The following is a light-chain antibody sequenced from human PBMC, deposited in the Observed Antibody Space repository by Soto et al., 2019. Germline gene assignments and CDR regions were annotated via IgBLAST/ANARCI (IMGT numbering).Light chain of an antibody. CDR1: QSISSW. V-gene: IGKV1-5*03. CDR3: QQYDSYPLT. Sequence: DIQMTQSPSTLSASVGDRVTITCRASQSISSWLAWYQHKPGKAPNLLIYKASSLGSGVPSRFSGSGSWTEFTLSVSSLQPDDFATYYCQQYDSYPLTFGGGTKVEIK. J-gene: IGKJ4*01. CDR2: KAS.